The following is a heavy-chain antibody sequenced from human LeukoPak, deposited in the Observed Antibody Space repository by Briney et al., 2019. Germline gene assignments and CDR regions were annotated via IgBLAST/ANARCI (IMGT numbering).Heavy chain of an antibody. CDR3: ARFSSAWYVAFDM. V-gene: IGHV3-48*03. CDR1: GFIVSSYE. Sequence: GGSLRLSCAASGFIVSSYETGWVRQAPGKGLEWLSYINSGGTVYYADSVKGRFTFSRDNAKNSLYLHMNSLRAEDTALYYCARFSSAWYVAFDMWGQGTMVTVSS. CDR2: INSGGTV. D-gene: IGHD6-13*01. J-gene: IGHJ3*02.